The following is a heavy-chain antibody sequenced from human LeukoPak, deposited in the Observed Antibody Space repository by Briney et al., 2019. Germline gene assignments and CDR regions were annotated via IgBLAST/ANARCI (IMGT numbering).Heavy chain of an antibody. V-gene: IGHV4-59*01. CDR2: IYYSGST. CDR3: ARGLSYGYFGVPYFDY. D-gene: IGHD5-18*01. Sequence: PSETLSLTCAVYGGSFSSYYWSWIRQPPGKGLEWIGYIYYSGSTNYNPSLKSRVTISVDTSKNQFSLKLSSVTAADTAVYYCARGLSYGYFGVPYFDYWGQGTLVTVSS. CDR1: GGSFSSYY. J-gene: IGHJ4*02.